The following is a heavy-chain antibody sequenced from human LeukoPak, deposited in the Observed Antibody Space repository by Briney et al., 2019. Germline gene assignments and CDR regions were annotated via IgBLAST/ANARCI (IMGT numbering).Heavy chain of an antibody. CDR1: GGSISTSY. Sequence: SETLSLTCTVSGGSISTSYWSWIRQPPGKGLECIGYINHSGSATYNPSLKSRVTISVDTSKNQFSLKLSSVTAADTAVYYCARVPLYGSGSFGSFDYWGQGTLVTVSS. CDR2: INHSGSA. D-gene: IGHD3-10*01. V-gene: IGHV4-59*01. J-gene: IGHJ4*02. CDR3: ARVPLYGSGSFGSFDY.